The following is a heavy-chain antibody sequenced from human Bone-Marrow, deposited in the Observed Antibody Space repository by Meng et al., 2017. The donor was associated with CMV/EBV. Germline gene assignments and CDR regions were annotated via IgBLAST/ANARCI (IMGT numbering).Heavy chain of an antibody. J-gene: IGHJ4*02. CDR3: AVRQYYFDY. Sequence: ASVKVSCKASGYTLTGYYMHWVRQVPGQGLEWMGWINPNSGGTNHAQKFQGRVTMTTDTSISTAYMELSSLRSEDTAVYYCAVRQYYFDYWGQGTLVTVSS. CDR2: INPNSGGT. CDR1: GYTLTGYY. V-gene: IGHV1-2*02. D-gene: IGHD4-11*01.